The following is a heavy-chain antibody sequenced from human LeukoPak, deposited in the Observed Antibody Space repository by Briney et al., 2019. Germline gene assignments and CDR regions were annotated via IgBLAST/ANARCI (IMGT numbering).Heavy chain of an antibody. CDR3: AKSAIGVVIPTFDF. Sequence: GSLRLSCAASGFTFSSYAMSWVRQAPGRGLEWVSAISGGGGTIYYADSVKGRFTISRDNSKNTLYLQMNSLRAEDTAVYYCAKSAIGVVIPTFDFWGQGTLVTVSS. D-gene: IGHD3-3*01. V-gene: IGHV3-23*01. CDR1: GFTFSSYA. CDR2: ISGGGGTI. J-gene: IGHJ4*02.